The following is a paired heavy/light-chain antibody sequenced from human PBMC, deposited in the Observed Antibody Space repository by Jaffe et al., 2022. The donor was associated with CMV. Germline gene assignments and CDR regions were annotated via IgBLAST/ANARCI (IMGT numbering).Light chain of an antibody. V-gene: IGKV4-1*01. CDR1: QSVLYSSNNKNY. CDR2: WAS. J-gene: IGKJ1*01. Sequence: DIVMTQSPDSLAVSLGERATINCKSSQSVLYSSNNKNYLAWYQQKPGQPPKLLIYWASTRESGVPDRFSGSGSGTDFTLSISSLQAEDVAVYYCQQYYSTPWTFGQGTKVEIK. CDR3: QQYYSTPWT.
Heavy chain of an antibody. CDR2: ISGSTSTI. V-gene: IGHV3-48*02. J-gene: IGHJ4*02. CDR3: ARRNIWSGFDY. Sequence: EVQLVESGGGLVQPGGSLRLSCAASGFTFSTYSMNWVRQAPGKGLECISYISGSTSTIYYADSVKGRFTISRDNAKNSLYLHMNSLRDEDTAVYYCARRNIWSGFDYWGQGTLVTVSS. CDR1: GFTFSTYS. D-gene: IGHD1-1*01.